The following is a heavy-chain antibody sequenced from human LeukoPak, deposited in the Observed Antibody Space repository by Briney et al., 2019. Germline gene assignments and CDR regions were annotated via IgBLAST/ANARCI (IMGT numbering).Heavy chain of an antibody. CDR1: GFTFSGSA. CDR2: IRSKAGSYAT. J-gene: IGHJ4*02. V-gene: IGHV3-73*01. Sequence: GGSLKLSCVASGFTFSGSAMHWVRQASGKGPEWVARIRSKAGSYATEYAASVKGRFTISRDDSKNAAYLQMKSLKTEDTAVYYCTGGTTVTTLDYWGQGTLVTVSS. CDR3: TGGTTVTTLDY. D-gene: IGHD4-17*01.